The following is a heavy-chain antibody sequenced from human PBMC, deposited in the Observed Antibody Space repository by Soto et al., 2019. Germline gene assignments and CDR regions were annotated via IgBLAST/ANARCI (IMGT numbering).Heavy chain of an antibody. CDR3: ARGGGLPSLWFGELLYGYYGMDV. J-gene: IGHJ6*02. CDR1: GGSISSYY. V-gene: IGHV4-59*01. Sequence: SETLSLTCTVSGGSISSYYWSWIRQPPGKGLEWIGYIYYSGSTNYNPSLKSRVTISVDTSKNQFSLKLSSVTAADTAVYYCARGGGLPSLWFGELLYGYYGMDVWGQGTTVTVSS. D-gene: IGHD3-10*01. CDR2: IYYSGST.